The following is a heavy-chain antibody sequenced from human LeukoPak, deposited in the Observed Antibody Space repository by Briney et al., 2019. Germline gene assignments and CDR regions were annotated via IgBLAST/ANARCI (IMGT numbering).Heavy chain of an antibody. CDR3: ARVGGGNYHPLDY. CDR2: IAYDSSNT. Sequence: GRSLRLSCAASAFTFSDHSMHWVRQAPGKGLEWVSSIAYDSSNTYYADSVKGRFTISRDNSKNTLYLQLSSLRIEDTAVYYCARVGGGNYHPLDYWGQGTLVAVSS. CDR1: AFTFSDHS. D-gene: IGHD1-26*01. J-gene: IGHJ4*02. V-gene: IGHV3-30-3*01.